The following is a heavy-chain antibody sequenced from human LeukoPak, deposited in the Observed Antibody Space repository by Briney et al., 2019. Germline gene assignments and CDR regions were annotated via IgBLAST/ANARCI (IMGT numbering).Heavy chain of an antibody. J-gene: IGHJ5*02. CDR3: ASNYDSSGYRNENWFDP. V-gene: IGHV4-34*01. Sequence: SETLSLTCAVYGGSFSGYYWSWIRQPPGKGLEWIGEINHSGSTNYNPSLKSRVTISVDTSKNQFSLKLSSVTAADTAVYYCASNYDSSGYRNENWFDPWGQGTLVTVSS. CDR2: INHSGST. CDR1: GGSFSGYY. D-gene: IGHD3-22*01.